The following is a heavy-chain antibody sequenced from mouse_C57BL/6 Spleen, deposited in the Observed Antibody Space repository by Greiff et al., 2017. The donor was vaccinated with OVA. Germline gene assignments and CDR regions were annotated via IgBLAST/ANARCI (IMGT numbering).Heavy chain of an antibody. Sequence: QVQLQQPGAELVMPGASVKLSCKASGYTFTSYWMHWVKQRPEQGLEWIGEIDPSDSYTNYNQKFKGKSTLTVDKSSSTAYMQLSSLTSEDSAVYYCARVRNYYGSSNYYAMDYWGQGTSVTVSS. CDR2: IDPSDSYT. D-gene: IGHD1-1*01. CDR3: ARVRNYYGSSNYYAMDY. J-gene: IGHJ4*01. V-gene: IGHV1-69*01. CDR1: GYTFTSYW.